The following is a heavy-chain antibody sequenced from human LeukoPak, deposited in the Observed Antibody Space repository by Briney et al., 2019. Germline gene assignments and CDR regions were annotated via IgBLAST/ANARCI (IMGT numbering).Heavy chain of an antibody. J-gene: IGHJ3*02. CDR1: GYTFTGYY. V-gene: IGHV1-2*02. D-gene: IGHD2-2*01. CDR3: ARDASSTSCCDGFDI. CDR2: INPNSGGT. Sequence: ASVKVSCKASGYTFTGYYMHWVRQAPGQGLEWMGWINPNSGGTNYAQKFQGRVTMTRDTSISTAYMELSRLLSDDTAVYYCARDASSTSCCDGFDIWGQGTMVTVSS.